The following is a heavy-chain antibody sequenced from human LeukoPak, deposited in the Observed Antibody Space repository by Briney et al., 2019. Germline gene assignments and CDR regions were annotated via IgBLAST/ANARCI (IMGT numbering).Heavy chain of an antibody. Sequence: ASVKVSCKASGYTFTTDGISWVRQAPGQGPEWMGLISTYSGNTHYAQELQGRVTPTTDTSTSTAYMDLRSLRSDDTAVYYCARDGRGHWDTRIWYLGNWFDPWGQGTLVTVSS. CDR2: ISTYSGNT. V-gene: IGHV1-18*01. D-gene: IGHD6-13*01. J-gene: IGHJ5*02. CDR1: GYTFTTDG. CDR3: ARDGRGHWDTRIWYLGNWFDP.